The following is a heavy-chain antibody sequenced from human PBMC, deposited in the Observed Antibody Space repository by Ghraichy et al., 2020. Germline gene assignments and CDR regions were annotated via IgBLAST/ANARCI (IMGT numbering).Heavy chain of an antibody. V-gene: IGHV6-1*01. Sequence: SQTLSLTCAISGDSVSSGIAAWNWVRQSPSRGLEWLGRTYYRSQWHHDYAVSVQGRITISPVTSKNHFSLQLNSVTSEDTAVYYSARDQNGFVYWGQGIQVTVSS. D-gene: IGHD5-24*01. CDR1: GDSVSSGIAA. CDR3: ARDQNGFVY. J-gene: IGHJ1*01. CDR2: TYYRSQWHH.